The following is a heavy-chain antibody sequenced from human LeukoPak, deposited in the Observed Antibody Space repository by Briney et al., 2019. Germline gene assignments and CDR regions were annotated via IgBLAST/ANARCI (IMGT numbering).Heavy chain of an antibody. CDR2: IKQDGSEK. Sequence: GGSLRLSCAASGFTFSSYWMSWVRQAPGKGLEWVANIKQDGSEKYYVDSVKGRLTISRDNAKNSLYLQMNSLRAEDTAVYYCARENYEIELKLDYWGRGTLVTVSS. CDR1: GFTFSSYW. J-gene: IGHJ4*02. CDR3: ARENYEIELKLDY. D-gene: IGHD3-22*01. V-gene: IGHV3-7*01.